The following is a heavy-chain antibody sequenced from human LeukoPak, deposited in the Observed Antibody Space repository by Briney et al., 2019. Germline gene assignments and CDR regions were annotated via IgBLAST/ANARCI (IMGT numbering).Heavy chain of an antibody. CDR3: ATTRGSGSSDY. D-gene: IGHD3-10*01. V-gene: IGHV1-18*01. J-gene: IGHJ4*02. CDR2: ISAYNGNT. Sequence: ASVKVSCKASGYTFTSYGISWVRQAPGQGLEWMGWISAYNGNTNYAQKLQGRVTITADESTSTAYMELSSLRSEDTAVYYCATTRGSGSSDYWGQGTLVTVSS. CDR1: GYTFTSYG.